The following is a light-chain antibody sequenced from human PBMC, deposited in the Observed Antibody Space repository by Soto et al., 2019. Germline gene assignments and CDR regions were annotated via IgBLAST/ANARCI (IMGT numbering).Light chain of an antibody. Sequence: EIVMTQSPATLSVSLGERATLSCRASQSVGVNLAWYQQQPGQPPRLLIYSASAREIGVPARFSGSGSETDFTLTISSLQSEDLAIYFCQQYNNRPPWTFGRGTTVEV. CDR1: QSVGVN. CDR2: SAS. CDR3: QQYNNRPPWT. V-gene: IGKV3-15*01. J-gene: IGKJ1*01.